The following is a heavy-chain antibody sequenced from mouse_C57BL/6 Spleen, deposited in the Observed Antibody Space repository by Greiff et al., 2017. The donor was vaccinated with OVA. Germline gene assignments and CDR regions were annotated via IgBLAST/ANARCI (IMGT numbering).Heavy chain of an antibody. CDR2: IDPEDGET. D-gene: IGHD2-1*01. CDR3: ARRSGNPYYDAMDY. CDR1: GFNIKDYY. J-gene: IGHJ4*01. V-gene: IGHV14-2*01. Sequence: VQLQQSGAELVKPGASVKLSCTASGFNIKDYYMHWVKQRTEQGLEWIGRIDPEDGETKYAPKFQGKGTITADTSTNTAYLQLSILTSEDTAVYYCARRSGNPYYDAMDYWGQGTSVTVSS.